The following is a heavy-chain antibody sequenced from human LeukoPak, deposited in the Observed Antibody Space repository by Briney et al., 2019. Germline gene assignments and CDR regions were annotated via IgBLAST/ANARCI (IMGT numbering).Heavy chain of an antibody. V-gene: IGHV4-39*01. J-gene: IGHJ4*02. Sequence: SETLSLTCTVSGGSISSSSYYWGWIRQPPGKGLEWIESIYYSGSTYYNPSLKSRVTISVDTSKNQFSLKLSSVTAADTAVYYCARHLSLLRFLEWYSHFDYWGQGTLVTVSS. D-gene: IGHD3-3*01. CDR3: ARHLSLLRFLEWYSHFDY. CDR1: GGSISSSSYY. CDR2: IYYSGST.